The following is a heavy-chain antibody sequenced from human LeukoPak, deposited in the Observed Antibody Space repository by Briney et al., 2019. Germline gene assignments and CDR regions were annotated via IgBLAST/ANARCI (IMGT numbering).Heavy chain of an antibody. CDR3: ARLGGITDYFDY. CDR1: GGTFSSYA. CDR2: IIPILGIA. D-gene: IGHD3-22*01. J-gene: IGHJ4*02. V-gene: IGHV1-69*04. Sequence: GASVKVSCKASGGTFSSYAISWVRQAPGQGLEWMGRIIPILGIANYAQKLQGRVTMTTDTSTSTAYMELRSLRSDDTAVYYCARLGGITDYFDYWGQGTLVTVSS.